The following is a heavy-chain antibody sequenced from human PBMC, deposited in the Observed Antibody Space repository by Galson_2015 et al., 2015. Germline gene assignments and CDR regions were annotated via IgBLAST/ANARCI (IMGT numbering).Heavy chain of an antibody. V-gene: IGHV3-30-3*01. J-gene: IGHJ4*02. CDR2: ISYDGSNK. Sequence: SLRLSCAAYGFTFSSYAMHWVRQAPGKGLEWVAVISYDGSNKYYADSVKGRFTISRDNSKNTLFLHMNSLRVEDTAVYYCARAPSWQLVNFDYWGQGTLVTVSS. D-gene: IGHD6-13*01. CDR1: GFTFSSYA. CDR3: ARAPSWQLVNFDY.